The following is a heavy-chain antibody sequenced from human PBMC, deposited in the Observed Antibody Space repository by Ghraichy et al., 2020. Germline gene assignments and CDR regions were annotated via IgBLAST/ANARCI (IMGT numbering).Heavy chain of an antibody. CDR3: ARFSDDSRGYYPRYWYFDL. V-gene: IGHV1-8*01. J-gene: IGHJ2*01. CDR1: GYTFTSYD. CDR2: MNPNSGNT. D-gene: IGHD3-22*01. Sequence: ASVKVSCKASGYTFTSYDINWVRQATGQGLEWMGWMNPNSGNTGYAQKFQGRVTMTRNTSISTAYMELSSLRSEDTAVYYCARFSDDSRGYYPRYWYFDLWGRGTLVTVYS.